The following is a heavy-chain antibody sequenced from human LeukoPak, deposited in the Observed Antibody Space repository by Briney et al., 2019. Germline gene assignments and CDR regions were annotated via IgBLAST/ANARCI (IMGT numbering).Heavy chain of an antibody. CDR2: IYYSGST. V-gene: IGHV4-31*03. CDR3: ARGSSTEGDDY. Sequence: SETLSLTCTVSGGSISSGGYYWSWIRQHPGKGLEWIGYIYYSGSTYYNPSLKSRVTISVDTSKNQFPLKLSSVTAADTAVYYCARGSSTEGDDYWGQGTLVTVSS. D-gene: IGHD2-2*01. CDR1: GGSISSGGYY. J-gene: IGHJ4*02.